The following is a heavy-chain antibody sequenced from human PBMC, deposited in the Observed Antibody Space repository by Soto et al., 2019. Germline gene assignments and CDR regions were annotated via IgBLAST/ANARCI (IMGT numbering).Heavy chain of an antibody. CDR3: ARASEIATMRRYLDY. D-gene: IGHD1-1*01. CDR2: IWYDGSDK. Sequence: QVQLVDSGGGVVQPGRSLRLSCAASGFTFSNYGMHWVRQTPGKGLEWVAVIWYDGSDKNYADSVKGRFTISRDNSKNTLYLQMNSLTVEDTAVYYCARASEIATMRRYLDYWGQGTLVTVSS. J-gene: IGHJ4*02. V-gene: IGHV3-33*01. CDR1: GFTFSNYG.